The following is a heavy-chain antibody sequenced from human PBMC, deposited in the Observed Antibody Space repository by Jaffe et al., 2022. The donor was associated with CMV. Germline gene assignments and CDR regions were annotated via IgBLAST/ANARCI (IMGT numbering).Heavy chain of an antibody. D-gene: IGHD2-21*02. V-gene: IGHV1-58*01. Sequence: QMQLVQSGPEVKKPGTSVKVSCKASGFTFTSSAVQWVRQARGQRLEWIGWIVVGSGNTNYAQKFQERVTITRDMSTSTAYMELSSLRSEDTAVYYCAAPRCGARNCGGDGGEVYFDYWGQGTLVTVSS. CDR1: GFTFTSSA. CDR2: IVVGSGNT. CDR3: AAPRCGARNCGGDGGEVYFDY. J-gene: IGHJ4*02.